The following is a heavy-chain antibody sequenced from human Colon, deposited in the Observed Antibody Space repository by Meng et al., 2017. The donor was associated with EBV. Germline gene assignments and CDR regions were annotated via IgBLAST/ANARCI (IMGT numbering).Heavy chain of an antibody. J-gene: IGHJ4*02. CDR3: TRDGPNYGNYINFDY. CDR1: GYMFTSHG. D-gene: IGHD4-11*01. V-gene: IGHV1-18*01. CDR2: VSAYNGNT. Sequence: QVQLVQSGAEVKKPGVSVKVSCXASGYMFTSHGVSWVRQAPGQGLEWMAWVSAYNGNTNYAKQFQGRVTVTADTATSTAYMELRSLTSDDTAVYYCTRDGPNYGNYINFDYWGQGTRVTVSS.